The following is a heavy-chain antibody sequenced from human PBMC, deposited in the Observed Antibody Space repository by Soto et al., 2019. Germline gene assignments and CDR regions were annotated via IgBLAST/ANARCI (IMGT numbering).Heavy chain of an antibody. CDR2: ISYDGSSK. CDR1: GFTFSSYA. V-gene: IGHV3-30-3*01. D-gene: IGHD1-1*01. J-gene: IGHJ4*02. CDR3: ASEQLAVLRGVLDY. Sequence: PGGSLRLSCAASGFTFSSYAMHWVRQAPGKGLEWVAVISYDGSSKYYADSVKGRFTISRDNSKNTLYLQKNSLRAEDTAVYYCASEQLAVLRGVLDYWGQGTLVTVSS.